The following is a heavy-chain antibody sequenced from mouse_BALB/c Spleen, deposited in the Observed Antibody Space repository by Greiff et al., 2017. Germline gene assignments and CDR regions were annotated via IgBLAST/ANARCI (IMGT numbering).Heavy chain of an antibody. V-gene: IGHV1-82*01. CDR2: IYPGDGDT. Sequence: QVQLQQSGPELVKPGASVKISCKASGYAFSSSWMNWVKQRPGQGLEWIGRIYPGDGDTNYNGKFKGKATLTADKSSSTAYMQLSSLTSVDSAVYFCARGTTGGYAMDYWGQGTSVTVSA. J-gene: IGHJ4*01. D-gene: IGHD1-1*01. CDR1: GYAFSSSW. CDR3: ARGTTGGYAMDY.